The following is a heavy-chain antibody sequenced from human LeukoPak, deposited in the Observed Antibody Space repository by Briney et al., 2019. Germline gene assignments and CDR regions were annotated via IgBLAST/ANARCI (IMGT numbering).Heavy chain of an antibody. D-gene: IGHD2-2*01. Sequence: GGSLRLSCAASGFTFSGYGMHWVRQAPGKGLEWVAVISYDGSNKYYADSVKSRFTISRDNSKNTLYLQMNSLRAEDTAVYYCAKENCSSTSCYLDGYSSSWVYWGQGTLVTVSS. J-gene: IGHJ4*02. CDR3: AKENCSSTSCYLDGYSSSWVY. CDR2: ISYDGSNK. CDR1: GFTFSGYG. V-gene: IGHV3-30*18.